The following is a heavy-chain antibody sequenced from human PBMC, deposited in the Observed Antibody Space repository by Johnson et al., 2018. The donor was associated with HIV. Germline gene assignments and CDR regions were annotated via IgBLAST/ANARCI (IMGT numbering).Heavy chain of an antibody. CDR2: ISWNSGSI. CDR3: AKIVATSDDVFDI. V-gene: IGHV3-9*01. J-gene: IGHJ3*02. D-gene: IGHD5-12*01. Sequence: VQLVESGGGLVQPGRSLRLSCAASGFTFDDYGMHWVRQAPGKGLEWVSGISWNSGSIGYADSVKGRFTISRDNAKNSLYLQMNSLRAEDTAVFYCAKIVATSDDVFDIWGQGTKVTVSS. CDR1: GFTFDDYG.